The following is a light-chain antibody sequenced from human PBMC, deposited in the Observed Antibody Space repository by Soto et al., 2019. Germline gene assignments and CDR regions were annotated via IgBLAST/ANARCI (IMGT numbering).Light chain of an antibody. Sequence: QSALTQPRSVAGCPGQSVTIACAGTSSDVGGYNYVSWYQQHPGRAPKVMIYDVSKRPSGVPDRFSGSKSGNTASLTISGLQAEDEADYYCCSYAGSYTYVFGTGTKV. V-gene: IGLV2-11*01. CDR3: CSYAGSYTYV. J-gene: IGLJ1*01. CDR2: DVS. CDR1: SSDVGGYNY.